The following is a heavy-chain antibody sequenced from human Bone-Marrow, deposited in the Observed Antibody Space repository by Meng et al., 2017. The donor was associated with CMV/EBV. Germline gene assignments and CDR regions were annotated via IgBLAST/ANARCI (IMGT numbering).Heavy chain of an antibody. CDR2: IYSGGST. D-gene: IGHD5-18*01. CDR1: GFTVSSNY. CDR3: ARDLGYYYFDY. J-gene: IGHJ4*02. V-gene: IGHV3-53*01. Sequence: GESLKISCAASGFTVSSNYMSWVRQAPGKGLEWVSVIYSGGSTYYADSVKGRFTISRDNSKNTLYLQMNSLRAEDTAVYYCARDLGYYYFDYWGQGTLVTVSS.